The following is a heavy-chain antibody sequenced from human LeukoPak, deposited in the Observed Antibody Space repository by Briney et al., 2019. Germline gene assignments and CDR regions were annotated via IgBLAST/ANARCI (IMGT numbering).Heavy chain of an antibody. D-gene: IGHD2-15*01. CDR2: INPSGGST. Sequence: ASVKVSCKASGYTFTSYYMRWVRQAPGQGLEWMGIINPSGGSTSYAQKFQGRVTMTRDTSTSTVYMELSSLRSEDTAVYYCARVDLGYCSGGSCYGGGFDPWGQGTLVTVSS. J-gene: IGHJ5*02. CDR1: GYTFTSYY. CDR3: ARVDLGYCSGGSCYGGGFDP. V-gene: IGHV1-46*01.